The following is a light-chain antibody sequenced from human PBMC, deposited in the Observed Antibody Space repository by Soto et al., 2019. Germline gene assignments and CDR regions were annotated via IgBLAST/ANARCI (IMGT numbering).Light chain of an antibody. Sequence: DIQLTESRSWLSSCVGGRPTLTCRASQGISSNLAWYQQKPGKAPKLLIYAASTLQSGVPSRFSGSGSGTEFTLTIRSLQRDDFATYYGQQFTSYPITFRQGTRLEIK. CDR1: QGISSN. V-gene: IGKV1-9*01. CDR2: AAS. CDR3: QQFTSYPIT. J-gene: IGKJ5*01.